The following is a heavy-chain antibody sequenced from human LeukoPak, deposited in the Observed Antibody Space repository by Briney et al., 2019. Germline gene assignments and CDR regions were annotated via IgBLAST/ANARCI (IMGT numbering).Heavy chain of an antibody. V-gene: IGHV3-23*01. CDR1: GFTFSSYG. Sequence: GGSLRLSCAASGFTFSSYGMSWVRQAPGKGLEWVSAISGSGGNTNYAQKFQGRVTMTRDTSTSTVYMELSSLRSGDTAVYYCARFAVHRRLAVAGQFGLDYWGQGTLVTVSS. J-gene: IGHJ4*02. D-gene: IGHD6-19*01. CDR2: ISGSGGNT. CDR3: ARFAVHRRLAVAGQFGLDY.